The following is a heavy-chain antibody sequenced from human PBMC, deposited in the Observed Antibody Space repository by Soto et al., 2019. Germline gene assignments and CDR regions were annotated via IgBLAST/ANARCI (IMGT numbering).Heavy chain of an antibody. CDR1: GFTLSDHY. V-gene: IGHV3-72*01. Sequence: EVQLVESGGGLVQPGGSLRLSCVVSGFTLSDHYMDWVRQAPGRGLEWVGRTRNKANGYTTEYAASVKGRFSISRYASQNSLYRQMSSLKTEDTAVYYCSRDLSQCSGGNCYSRFDYWGQGTLVNVSS. CDR3: SRDLSQCSGGNCYSRFDY. J-gene: IGHJ4*02. D-gene: IGHD2-15*01. CDR2: TRNKANGYTT.